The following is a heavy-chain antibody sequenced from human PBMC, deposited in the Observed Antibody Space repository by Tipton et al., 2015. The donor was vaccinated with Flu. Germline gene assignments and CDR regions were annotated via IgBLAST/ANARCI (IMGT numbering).Heavy chain of an antibody. CDR2: VHRSGSP. Sequence: TLSLTCSVSGDSMGSRYFWGWIRQPPGGGLEWIGNVHRSGSPYYNPSLRSRVTFAVDGPKNQFSLRLTSVTAADTAVYYCARRDCSNYVSEPKSWFDTWGQGILVIVSS. D-gene: IGHD2-21*02. CDR3: ARRDCSNYVSEPKSWFDT. CDR1: GDSMGSRYF. V-gene: IGHV4-38-2*01. J-gene: IGHJ5*02.